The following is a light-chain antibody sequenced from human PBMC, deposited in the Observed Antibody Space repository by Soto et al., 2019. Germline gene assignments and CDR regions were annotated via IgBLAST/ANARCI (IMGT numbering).Light chain of an antibody. CDR2: DAS. Sequence: EVVLTQSPATLSLSPGERATLSCRASQSVSSYLAWYQQKPGPTPRLLIYDASNRATGIPARFSGSGSGTDFTLTINSLEPEDFAFYFCQQRGNWPPTFGPGTKVDI. CDR3: QQRGNWPPT. V-gene: IGKV3-11*01. CDR1: QSVSSY. J-gene: IGKJ3*01.